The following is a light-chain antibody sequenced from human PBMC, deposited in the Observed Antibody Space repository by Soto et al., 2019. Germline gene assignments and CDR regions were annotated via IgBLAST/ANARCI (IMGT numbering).Light chain of an antibody. J-gene: IGLJ2*01. CDR2: GNS. V-gene: IGLV1-40*01. Sequence: QSVLTQPASVSGAPGQWVTISCTGTSSNIGADYDVHWYQQLPGTAPKLLIYGNSNRPSGVPDRFSGSKSGTSASLAITGLQAEDAADYCQSYDSSLRRVFGGGAKLTVL. CDR3: QSYDSSLRRV. CDR1: SSNIGADYD.